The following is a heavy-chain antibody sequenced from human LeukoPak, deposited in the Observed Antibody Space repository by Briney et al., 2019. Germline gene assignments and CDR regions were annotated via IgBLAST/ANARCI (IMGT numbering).Heavy chain of an antibody. Sequence: SETLSLTCAVYGGSFSGYYWSWIRQPPGKGLEWIGEINHSGSTNYNPSLKRRVTISVDTSKNQFSLKLSSVTAADTAVYHCARVRNLRNWFDPWGQGTLVTVSS. CDR2: INHSGST. CDR1: GGSFSGYY. CDR3: ARVRNLRNWFDP. J-gene: IGHJ5*02. V-gene: IGHV4-34*01.